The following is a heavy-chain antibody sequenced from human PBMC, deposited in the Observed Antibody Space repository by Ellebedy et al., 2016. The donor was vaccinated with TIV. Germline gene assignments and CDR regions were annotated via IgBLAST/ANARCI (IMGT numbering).Heavy chain of an antibody. J-gene: IGHJ4*02. D-gene: IGHD3-16*01. CDR3: ARVSGSFDYVGEFDY. V-gene: IGHV3-33*01. Sequence: GESLKISXAAAGFSFSYYGMHWVRQAPGKGLEWVALIWYDGSKKYYADSVKGRFTVFRDNSKNTFYLQMNSLRVDDTAVYYCARVSGSFDYVGEFDYWGQGTLVSVSS. CDR2: IWYDGSKK. CDR1: GFSFSYYG.